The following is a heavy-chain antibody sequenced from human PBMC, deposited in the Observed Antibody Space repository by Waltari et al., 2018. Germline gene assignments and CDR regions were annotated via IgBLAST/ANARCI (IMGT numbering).Heavy chain of an antibody. V-gene: IGHV4-34*01. J-gene: IGHJ4*02. CDR1: GGSFSGYY. D-gene: IGHD3-3*01. Sequence: QVQLQQWGEGLLKPSETLSLTCAVYGGSFSGYYWSWIRQPPGKGLEWIGEINHSGSTNYTPSLKSRVTISVDTPKNQFSLKLSSVTAADTAVYYCACKDYDFWSGYSGDYWGQGTLVTVSS. CDR3: ACKDYDFWSGYSGDY. CDR2: INHSGST.